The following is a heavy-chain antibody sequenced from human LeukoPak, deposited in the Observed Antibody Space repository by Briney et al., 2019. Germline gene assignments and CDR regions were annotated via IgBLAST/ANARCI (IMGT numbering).Heavy chain of an antibody. Sequence: SETLSLTCADYGGSFSGYYWTWIRQPPGKGLEWIGEIIHSGSTNYNPSLKRRVTISLDTSKNQFSLKLSSVTAADTAVYYCAKSLYGSGSYYNWFDPWGQGTLVTVSS. D-gene: IGHD3-10*01. CDR2: IIHSGST. CDR1: GGSFSGYY. J-gene: IGHJ5*02. CDR3: AKSLYGSGSYYNWFDP. V-gene: IGHV4-34*12.